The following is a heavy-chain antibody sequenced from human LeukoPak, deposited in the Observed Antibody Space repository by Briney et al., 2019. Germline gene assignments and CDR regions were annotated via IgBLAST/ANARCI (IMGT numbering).Heavy chain of an antibody. V-gene: IGHV3-23*01. J-gene: IGHJ5*02. Sequence: GGSLRLSCAASGFTFSSYAMSWVRQAPGKGLEWVSAISGSGGSTYYADSVKGRFTISRDNSKNTLYLQMNSLGAEDTAVYYCAKDPTPYYYGSGSYFWFDPWGQGTLVTVSS. D-gene: IGHD3-10*01. CDR2: ISGSGGST. CDR3: AKDPTPYYYGSGSYFWFDP. CDR1: GFTFSSYA.